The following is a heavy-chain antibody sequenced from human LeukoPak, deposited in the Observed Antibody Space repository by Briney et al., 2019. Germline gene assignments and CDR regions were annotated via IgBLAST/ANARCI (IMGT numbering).Heavy chain of an antibody. V-gene: IGHV1-69*05. CDR2: IIPLFNTP. CDR3: ARTTEAHSWQTRYYSYYMDV. CDR1: GGTFSSYS. Sequence: ASVKVSCKDSGGTFSSYSINWVRQAPRQGLEWMGGIIPLFNTPNYAQKFQGRVTLTRDMSTSTDYLELSSLRSEDTAVYYCARTTEAHSWQTRYYSYYMDVWGKGTTVTVSS. J-gene: IGHJ6*03. D-gene: IGHD6-13*01.